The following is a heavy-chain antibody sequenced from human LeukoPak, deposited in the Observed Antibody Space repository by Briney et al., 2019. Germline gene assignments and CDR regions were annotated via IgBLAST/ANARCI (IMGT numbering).Heavy chain of an antibody. CDR1: GFTFSSYS. CDR2: ISSSSSYI. J-gene: IGHJ4*02. V-gene: IGHV3-21*01. Sequence: GGSLRLSCAASGFTFSSYSMNWVRQAPGKGLEWVSSISSSSSYIYYADSVKGRSTISRDNAKNSLYLQMNSLRAEHTAVYYCARDDPYSSSWSTNYFDYGGQGTLVTVSS. CDR3: ARDDPYSSSWSTNYFDY. D-gene: IGHD6-13*01.